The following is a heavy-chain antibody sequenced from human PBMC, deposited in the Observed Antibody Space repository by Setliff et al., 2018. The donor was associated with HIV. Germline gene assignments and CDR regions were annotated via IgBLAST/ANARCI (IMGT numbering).Heavy chain of an antibody. Sequence: PSETLSLTCSVSGGSIRSTTYCWGWIHQPPGKGLEWIGSMDYSGSIYYIPSLKSRVTISADTSKNQFSLKVNSVTAADTAVYCCVRRGSLTGYGMDVWGQGTAVTVSS. CDR2: MDYSGSI. CDR1: GGSIRSTTYC. J-gene: IGHJ6*02. V-gene: IGHV4-39*01. CDR3: VRRGSLTGYGMDV. D-gene: IGHD3-9*01.